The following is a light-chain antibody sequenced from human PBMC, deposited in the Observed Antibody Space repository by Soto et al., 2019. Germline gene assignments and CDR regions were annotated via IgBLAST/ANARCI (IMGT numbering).Light chain of an antibody. CDR1: SSNIGAGYD. J-gene: IGLJ1*01. CDR3: QSYASSLSGLV. CDR2: GNS. V-gene: IGLV1-40*01. Sequence: QLVLTQPPSVSGAPGQRVTISCTGSSSNIGAGYDVHWYQQLPGTAPKLLIYGNSNRPSGVPDRFSGSKSGTSASLAITGLQAEDEADYYCQSYASSLSGLVFGTGTKLTVL.